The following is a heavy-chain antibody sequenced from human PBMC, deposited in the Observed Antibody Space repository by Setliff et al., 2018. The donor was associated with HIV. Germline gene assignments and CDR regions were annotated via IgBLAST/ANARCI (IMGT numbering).Heavy chain of an antibody. D-gene: IGHD3-10*01. J-gene: IGHJ3*02. CDR1: GGSISSHF. V-gene: IGHV4-59*08. CDR2: IHNSGNT. CDR3: ARLYYYGSGNYNDAFDI. Sequence: PSETLSLTCTVSGGSISSHFWTWIRQPPGKGLEWIGYIHNSGNTKYNPSLKSRVTISVDTSKHQFSLRLSSVTAADTAVYYCARLYYYGSGNYNDAFDIWGQGTMVTVSS.